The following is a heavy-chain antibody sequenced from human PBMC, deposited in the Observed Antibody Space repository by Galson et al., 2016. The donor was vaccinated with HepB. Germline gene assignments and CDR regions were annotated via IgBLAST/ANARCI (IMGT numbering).Heavy chain of an antibody. CDR2: ISYGGST. V-gene: IGHV4-31*03. J-gene: IGHJ4*02. CDR1: GGSISAGGSY. Sequence: TLSLTCTVSGGSISAGGSYWSWLRQFPGKGLEWLGYISYGGSTRYNPSLKSRLTLSLDTPKNQFSLKLSSVTAADTAVYYCARDPHSLDYWGQGTLVTVSS. CDR3: ARDPHSLDY. D-gene: IGHD2-15*01.